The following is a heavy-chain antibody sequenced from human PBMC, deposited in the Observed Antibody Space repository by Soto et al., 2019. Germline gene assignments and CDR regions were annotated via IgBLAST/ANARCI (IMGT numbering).Heavy chain of an antibody. J-gene: IGHJ4*02. V-gene: IGHV3-15*01. CDR2: IKSKTDGGTT. CDR1: GFTFSNAW. CDR3: TTVPYCSSTSCLDY. Sequence: SLRLSCAASGFTFSNAWMSWVRQAPGKGLEWVGRIKSKTDGGTTDYAAPVKGRFTISRDDSKNTLYLQMNSLKTEDTAVYYCTTVPYCSSTSCLDYWGQGTLVTVSS. D-gene: IGHD2-2*01.